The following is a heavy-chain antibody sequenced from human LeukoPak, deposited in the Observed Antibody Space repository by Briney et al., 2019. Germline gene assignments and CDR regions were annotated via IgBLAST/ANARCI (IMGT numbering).Heavy chain of an antibody. J-gene: IGHJ3*02. Sequence: SVKVSCKASGYTFTGYYMHWVRQAPGQGLEWMGGIIPIFGTANYAQKSQGRVTITADESTSTAYMELSSLRSEDTAVYYCARDLYSGYDFGADAFDIWGQGTMVTVSS. CDR1: GYTFTGYY. V-gene: IGHV1-69*13. CDR3: ARDLYSGYDFGADAFDI. D-gene: IGHD5-12*01. CDR2: IIPIFGTA.